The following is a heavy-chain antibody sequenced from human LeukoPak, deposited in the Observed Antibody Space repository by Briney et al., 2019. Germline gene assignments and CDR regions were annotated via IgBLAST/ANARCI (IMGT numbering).Heavy chain of an antibody. V-gene: IGHV4-38-2*02. D-gene: IGHD6-13*01. J-gene: IGHJ1*01. Sequence: SETLSLTCTVSGYSISSGYYWGWIRQPPGKGLEWIGEINQSGSTNYNPSVRSRVTVSVDMSKNHFSLKLTSVTAADTAVYYCATPGAAARDEYFQYWSQGTLVTVSS. CDR2: INQSGST. CDR3: ATPGAAARDEYFQY. CDR1: GYSISSGYY.